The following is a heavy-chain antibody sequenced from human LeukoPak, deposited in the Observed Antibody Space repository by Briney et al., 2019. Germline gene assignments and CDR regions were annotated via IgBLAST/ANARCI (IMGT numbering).Heavy chain of an antibody. D-gene: IGHD2-2*01. CDR3: ARAYCSSTSCYDYYFDY. CDR1: GFTFSDYY. Sequence: PGGSLRLSCAASGFTFSDYYMTWIRQAPGKGLEWVSYISSSSGYTNYADSVKGRFTISRDNAKNSLYLQMNSLRAEDTAVYYCARAYCSSTSCYDYYFDYWGQGTLVTVSS. V-gene: IGHV3-11*05. CDR2: ISSSSGYT. J-gene: IGHJ4*02.